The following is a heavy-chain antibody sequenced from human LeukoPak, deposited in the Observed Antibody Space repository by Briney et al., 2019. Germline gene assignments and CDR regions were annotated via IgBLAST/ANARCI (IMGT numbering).Heavy chain of an antibody. V-gene: IGHV4-59*08. CDR3: ARACSGGSCHGAFDI. Sequence: SETLSLTCTFSGGSISSYYWSWIRQPPGKGLEWIGYIYYSGSTNYNPSLKSRVTISVDTSKNQFSLKLSSVTAADTSVYYCARACSGGSCHGAFDIWGQGTMVTVSS. CDR2: IYYSGST. J-gene: IGHJ3*02. D-gene: IGHD2-15*01. CDR1: GGSISSYY.